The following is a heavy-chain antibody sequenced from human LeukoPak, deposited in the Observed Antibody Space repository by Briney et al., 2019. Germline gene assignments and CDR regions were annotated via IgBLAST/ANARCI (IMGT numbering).Heavy chain of an antibody. D-gene: IGHD3-10*01. CDR3: ARSRRSGSYYKGLAYYFDY. V-gene: IGHV3-21*01. Sequence: GGSLRLSCAASGFTFSSYSMNWVRQAPGKGLEWVSSISSSSSYIYYADSVKGRFTISRDNAKNSLYLQMNSLSAEDTAVYYCARSRRSGSYYKGLAYYFDYWGQGTLVTVSS. J-gene: IGHJ4*02. CDR2: ISSSSSYI. CDR1: GFTFSSYS.